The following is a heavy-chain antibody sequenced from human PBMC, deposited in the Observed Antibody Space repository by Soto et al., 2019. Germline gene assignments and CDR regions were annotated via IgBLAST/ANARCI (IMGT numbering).Heavy chain of an antibody. D-gene: IGHD2-8*02. J-gene: IGHJ4*02. CDR1: AGSISSGGYS. CDR3: ARDKITGLFDY. CDR2: IYHSGST. V-gene: IGHV4-30-2*01. Sequence: PSETLSLTCAVSAGSISSGGYSWSWLRQPPGKGLEWIGYIYHSGSTYYNPSLKSRVTISVDTSKNQFSLKLTSVTAADTAVYYCARDKITGLFDYWGQGTLVTVSS.